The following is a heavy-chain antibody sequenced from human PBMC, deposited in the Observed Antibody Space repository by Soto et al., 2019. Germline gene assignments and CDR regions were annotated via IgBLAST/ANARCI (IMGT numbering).Heavy chain of an antibody. CDR3: ARVTGTKYYYYGMDV. J-gene: IGHJ6*02. CDR1: GGSLRSSSYY. V-gene: IGHV4-39*07. Sequence: ETLSLTCTVSGGSLRSSSYYCGWIRQPPGKGLEWIGSIYYRGSTNYNPSLKSRVTISVDTSKNQFSLRLSSVTAADTAVYYCARVTGTKYYYYGMDVWRQGTMDSVSS. CDR2: IYYRGST. D-gene: IGHD1-7*01.